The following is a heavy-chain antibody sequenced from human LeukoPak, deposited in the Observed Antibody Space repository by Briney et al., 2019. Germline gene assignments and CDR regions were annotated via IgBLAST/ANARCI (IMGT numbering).Heavy chain of an antibody. CDR2: IIPIFGTA. CDR1: GGTFSSYA. J-gene: IGHJ4*02. D-gene: IGHD2-15*01. V-gene: IGHV1-69*05. CDR3: ARAQCPHCSGPN. Sequence: SVKVSCKASGGTFSSYAISWVRQAPGQGLEWMGGIIPIFGTANYAQKFQGRVTMTTDTSTSTAYMELRSLRSDDTAVYYCARAQCPHCSGPNWGQGTLVTVSS.